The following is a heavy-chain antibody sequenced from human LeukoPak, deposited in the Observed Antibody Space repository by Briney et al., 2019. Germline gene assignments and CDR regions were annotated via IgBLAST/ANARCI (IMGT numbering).Heavy chain of an antibody. J-gene: IGHJ6*04. CDR3: ARDLGYGMDV. V-gene: IGHV3-74*01. CDR2: INSDGSST. Sequence: PGGSLRLSCAASGFTFSSYWMHWVRQAPGKGLVWVSHINSDGSSTSYADSVKGRFTISRDNAKNTLYLQMNSLRAEDTAVYYCARDLGYGMDVWGKGTTVTVSS. CDR1: GFTFSSYW. D-gene: IGHD7-27*01.